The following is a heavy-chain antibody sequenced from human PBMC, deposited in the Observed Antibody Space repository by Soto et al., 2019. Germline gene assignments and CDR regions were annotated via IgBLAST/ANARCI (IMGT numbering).Heavy chain of an antibody. V-gene: IGHV1-46*01. CDR2: INPSGGST. J-gene: IGHJ4*02. CDR1: GYTFTHYY. Sequence: QVQLVQSGAEVKKPGASVKVSCKASGYTFTHYYIHWVRQAAGQGLEWMGLINPSGGSTAYAQKFQGRVTMTTDTSTTTVYLELIILRSDDTAVYYCARPPFPGCINGVCYPCDHWGQGTLVTVSS. D-gene: IGHD2-8*01. CDR3: ARPPFPGCINGVCYPCDH.